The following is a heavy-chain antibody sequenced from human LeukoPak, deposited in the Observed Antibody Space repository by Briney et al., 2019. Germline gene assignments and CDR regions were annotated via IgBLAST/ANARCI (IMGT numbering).Heavy chain of an antibody. D-gene: IGHD1-26*01. CDR3: ARESGAFSPFGF. CDR2: VSLAGQT. V-gene: IGHV4-4*02. J-gene: IGHJ4*02. Sequence: SETLSLTCDVSGGSISNTNWWSWVRQPPGQGLEWIGEVSLAGQTNYNPSLNGRVTMSLDESTNQVSLKLTSVTAADTAMYYCARESGAFSPFGFWGQGTLVTVSS. CDR1: GGSISNTNW.